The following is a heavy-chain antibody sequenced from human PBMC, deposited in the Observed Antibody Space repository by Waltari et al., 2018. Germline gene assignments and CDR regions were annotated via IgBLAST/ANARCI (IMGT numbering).Heavy chain of an antibody. Sequence: QVQLVQSGAEVKKPGSSVKVSCKASGGTFSSYAISWVRQAPGQGLEWMGGSIPIFGTANYAQKCQGRVTITADESTSTAYMELSSLRSEDTAVYYCARDRIAARNYYYGMDVWGQGTTVTVSS. CDR3: ARDRIAARNYYYGMDV. J-gene: IGHJ6*02. D-gene: IGHD6-6*01. CDR1: GGTFSSYA. V-gene: IGHV1-69*01. CDR2: SIPIFGTA.